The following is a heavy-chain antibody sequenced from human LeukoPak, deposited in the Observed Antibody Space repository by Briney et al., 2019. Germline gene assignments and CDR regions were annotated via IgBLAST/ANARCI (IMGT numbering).Heavy chain of an antibody. CDR3: ALRRDGYNSIDY. V-gene: IGHV4-31*03. Sequence: PSQTLSLTCTVSGGSISSGGYYWSRIRQHPGKGLEWIGYIYYSGTYYNPSLKSRVTISVDTSKNQFSLKLSSVTAADTAVYYCALRRDGYNSIDYWGQGTLVTVSS. D-gene: IGHD5-24*01. CDR2: IYYSGT. J-gene: IGHJ4*02. CDR1: GGSISSGGYY.